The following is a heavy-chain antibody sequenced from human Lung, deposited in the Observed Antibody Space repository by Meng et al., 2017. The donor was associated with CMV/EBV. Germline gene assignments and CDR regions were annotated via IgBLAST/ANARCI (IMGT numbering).Heavy chain of an antibody. Sequence: QGQLRQSGPALVKPAETLSLTCAVSGDSITNHNWWAWVRQPPGKGLEWIGEIPHRGSSAYNPSLKSRVSMSIDKSKNQFSLKLTSVTAADTAVYHCLRRSGGSVWGQGTLVTVSS. J-gene: IGHJ1*01. D-gene: IGHD3-10*01. CDR2: IPHRGSS. CDR3: LRRSGGSV. V-gene: IGHV4-4*02. CDR1: GDSITNHNW.